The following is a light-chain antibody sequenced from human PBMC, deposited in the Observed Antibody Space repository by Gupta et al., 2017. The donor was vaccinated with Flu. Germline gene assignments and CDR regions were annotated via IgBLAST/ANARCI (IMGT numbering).Light chain of an antibody. CDR3: AAWDDSLNGPV. V-gene: IGLV1-44*01. Sequence: QSVLTQPPSASGTPGQRVTISCSGSSSNIGSNTVNWYQQLPGTAPKLLIYSNNQRPSGVPDRFSGSKSGTSASLAISGLQSEDEADYVCAAWDDSLNGPVFGGGTKL. J-gene: IGLJ3*02. CDR1: SSNIGSNT. CDR2: SNN.